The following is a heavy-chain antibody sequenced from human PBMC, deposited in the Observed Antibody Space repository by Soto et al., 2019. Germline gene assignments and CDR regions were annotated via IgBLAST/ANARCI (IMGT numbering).Heavy chain of an antibody. CDR3: ARDGCSWIQYYYYGMYV. D-gene: IGHD5-18*01. J-gene: IGHJ6*02. V-gene: IGHV1-46*01. CDR1: GYTFTSYY. Sequence: ASVKVSCKASGYTFTSYYMHWVRQAPGQGLEWMGIINPSGGSTSYAQKFQGRVTMTRDTSTSTVYMELSSLRSEDTAVYYCARDGCSWIQYYYYGMYVCGQGITVTGSS. CDR2: INPSGGST.